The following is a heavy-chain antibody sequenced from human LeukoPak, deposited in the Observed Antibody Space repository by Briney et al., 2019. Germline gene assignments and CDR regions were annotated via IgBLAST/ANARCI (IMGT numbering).Heavy chain of an antibody. CDR3: ARRVARYCSSTSCSNWFVP. J-gene: IGHJ5*02. Sequence: GEALNISCKGSGYSFTSYWIGWVRQAPGKGMGWMGIHYSGYSDTIYSPPFQGKVAISAHESISTTYLQWSSLKASVTAMYYCARRVARYCSSTSCSNWFVPWGQGTLVTVPS. CDR1: GYSFTSYW. D-gene: IGHD2-2*01. V-gene: IGHV5-51*01. CDR2: HYSGYSDT.